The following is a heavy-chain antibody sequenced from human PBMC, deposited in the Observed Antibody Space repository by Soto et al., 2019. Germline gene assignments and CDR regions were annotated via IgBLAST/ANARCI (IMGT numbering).Heavy chain of an antibody. CDR2: ITGSGGDT. CDR3: AKGSASSRPYFFDY. J-gene: IGHJ4*02. V-gene: IGHV3-23*01. D-gene: IGHD2-2*01. Sequence: LSLTCAASGFTFSSYAMSWVRQSAGKGLEWVSAITGSGGDTYHADSVKGRFTISRDNTMNTLYLQMNSLKAEDTAVFYCAKGSASSRPYFFDYWGQGILVTVSS. CDR1: GFTFSSYA.